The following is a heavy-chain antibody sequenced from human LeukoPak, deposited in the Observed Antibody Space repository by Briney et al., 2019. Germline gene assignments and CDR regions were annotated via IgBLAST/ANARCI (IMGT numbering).Heavy chain of an antibody. CDR3: AKSTPDRWFGEITDWYYFDY. Sequence: GRSLRLSCAASGFTFSSYAMHWVRQAPGKGLEWVAVISYDGSNKYYADSVKGRFTISRDNSKNTLYLQMNSLRAEDTAVYYCAKSTPDRWFGEITDWYYFDYWGQGTLVTVSS. D-gene: IGHD3-10*01. V-gene: IGHV3-30-3*02. J-gene: IGHJ4*02. CDR1: GFTFSSYA. CDR2: ISYDGSNK.